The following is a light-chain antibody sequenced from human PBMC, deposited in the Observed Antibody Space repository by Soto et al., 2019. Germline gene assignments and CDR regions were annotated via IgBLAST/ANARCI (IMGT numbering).Light chain of an antibody. CDR2: DDG. Sequence: SYDLTQPPSVSVAPGQTARITCGGNNIEIKSVHWYQQKPGQAPLLVVYDDGDRTTGIPERFSGSKSGNTATLTTSRVEAGDEADYYCQVWDTTNPVIFGGGTKLTVL. CDR3: QVWDTTNPVI. CDR1: NIEIKS. V-gene: IGLV3-21*02. J-gene: IGLJ2*01.